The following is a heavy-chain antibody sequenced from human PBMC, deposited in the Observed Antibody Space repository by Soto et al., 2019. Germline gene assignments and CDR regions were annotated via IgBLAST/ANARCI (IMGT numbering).Heavy chain of an antibody. CDR1: GFTFSSYG. V-gene: IGHV3-30*18. D-gene: IGHD3-10*01. Sequence: GGSLRLSCAASGFTFSSYGMHWVRQAPGKGLEWVAVISYDGSNKYYADSVKGRFTISRDNSKNTLYLQMNSLRAEDTAVYYCAKERGDGYNLIAYYFDYWGQGTLVTVS. CDR3: AKERGDGYNLIAYYFDY. CDR2: ISYDGSNK. J-gene: IGHJ4*02.